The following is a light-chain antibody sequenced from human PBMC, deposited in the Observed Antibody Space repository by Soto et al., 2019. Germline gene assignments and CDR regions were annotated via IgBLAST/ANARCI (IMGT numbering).Light chain of an antibody. CDR1: QGISSY. Sequence: DIQLTQSPSFLSASVGDRVTITCRASQGISSYLAWYQQKPGKAPKLLIYAASTLQSGVQSRFSGSGSETEFTHTISNLQPENFATYYCQQLNSYPFGPGTKVNIK. J-gene: IGKJ3*01. CDR3: QQLNSYP. CDR2: AAS. V-gene: IGKV1-9*01.